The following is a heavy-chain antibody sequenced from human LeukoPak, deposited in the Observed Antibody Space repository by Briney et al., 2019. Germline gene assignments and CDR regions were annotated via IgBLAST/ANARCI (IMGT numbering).Heavy chain of an antibody. J-gene: IGHJ4*02. CDR3: ARASGRGLYYFDY. Sequence: GGSLRLSCAASGFTFNTYAMHWVRQAPGKGLEFFSSISSSGGNTYYANSVKGRSTISRDDSKNTLYLQMGSLRPEDMAVYYCARASGRGLYYFDYWGQGTLVTVSS. CDR2: ISSSGGNT. D-gene: IGHD2-15*01. V-gene: IGHV3-64*01. CDR1: GFTFNTYA.